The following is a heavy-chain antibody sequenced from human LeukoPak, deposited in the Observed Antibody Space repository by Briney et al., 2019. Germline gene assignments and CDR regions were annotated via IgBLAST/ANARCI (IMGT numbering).Heavy chain of an antibody. CDR1: GGTFSSYA. CDR3: KRVYYYYGMDV. J-gene: IGHJ6*02. V-gene: IGHV1-69*04. CDR2: IIPILGIA. Sequence: SVKVSCKASGGTFSSYAISWVRQAPGQGLEWMGRIIPILGIANYTQKFQGRVTITADKSTSTAYMELSSLRSEDTAVYYCKRVYYYYGMDVWGQGTTVTVSS.